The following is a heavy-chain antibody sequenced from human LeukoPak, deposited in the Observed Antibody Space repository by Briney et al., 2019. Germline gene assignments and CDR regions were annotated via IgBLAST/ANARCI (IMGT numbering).Heavy chain of an antibody. V-gene: IGHV3-48*02. CDR3: ANILPPRGLQKDYYYYYGMDV. Sequence: GWCLRLSCAASGFTFSSYSMNWVRPAPGKGLAWVSYISRSGSSTYYADSAEGRFIISRDNAKNSLYLQMNDLRDEDTAVYYCANILPPRGLQKDYYYYYGMDVWGQGTTVTVSS. CDR2: ISRSGSST. J-gene: IGHJ6*02. D-gene: IGHD3-9*01. CDR1: GFTFSSYS.